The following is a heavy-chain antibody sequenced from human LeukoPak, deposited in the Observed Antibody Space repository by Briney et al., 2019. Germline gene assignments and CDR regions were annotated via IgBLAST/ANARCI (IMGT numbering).Heavy chain of an antibody. CDR2: IIPILGIA. D-gene: IGHD6-13*01. V-gene: IGHV1-69*04. CDR3: ARGYSSTLGGY. Sequence: ASVKVSCTASGGTFSSYAISWVRQAPGQGLEWMGRIIPILGIANYAQKFQGRVTITADKSTSTAYMELSSLRSEDTAVYYCARGYSSTLGGYWGQGTLVTVSS. CDR1: GGTFSSYA. J-gene: IGHJ4*02.